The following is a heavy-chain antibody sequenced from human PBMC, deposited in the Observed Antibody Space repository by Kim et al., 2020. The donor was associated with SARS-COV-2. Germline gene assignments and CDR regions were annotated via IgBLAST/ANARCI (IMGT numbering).Heavy chain of an antibody. D-gene: IGHD3-10*01. Sequence: AQKLQGRVTMTTDTSTSTAYMELRSLRTDDTAVYYCARVLGSGSFDAFDIWGQGTMVTVSS. V-gene: IGHV1-18*01. J-gene: IGHJ3*02. CDR3: ARVLGSGSFDAFDI.